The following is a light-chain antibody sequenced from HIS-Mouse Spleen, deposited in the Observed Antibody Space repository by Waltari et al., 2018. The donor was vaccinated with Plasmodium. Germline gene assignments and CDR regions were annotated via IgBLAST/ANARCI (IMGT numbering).Light chain of an antibody. CDR1: ALPNKY. CDR2: EDS. CDR3: YSTDSSGNHRV. Sequence: SYELTPPPSVSVSPGQTARINCSGDALPNKYAYWYQHKSGQAPVLVIYEDSKRPSGIPERFSGSSSGTMATLTISGAQVEDEADYYCYSTDSSGNHRVFGGGTKLTVL. J-gene: IGLJ3*02. V-gene: IGLV3-10*01.